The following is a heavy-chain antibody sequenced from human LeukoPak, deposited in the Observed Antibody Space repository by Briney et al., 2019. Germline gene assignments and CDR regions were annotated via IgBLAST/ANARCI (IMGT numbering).Heavy chain of an antibody. V-gene: IGHV3-33*01. CDR2: IWYDGSNK. J-gene: IGHJ6*02. D-gene: IGHD2-2*01. CDR3: AVVWRYYYGMDV. CDR1: GFTFSSYG. Sequence: PGGSLRLSCAASGFTFSSYGMHWVRQAPGKGLEWVAVIWYDGSNKYYADSVKGRFTISRDNSKNTLYLQMNSLRAEDTAVYYCAVVWRYYYGMDVWGQGTTVTVSS.